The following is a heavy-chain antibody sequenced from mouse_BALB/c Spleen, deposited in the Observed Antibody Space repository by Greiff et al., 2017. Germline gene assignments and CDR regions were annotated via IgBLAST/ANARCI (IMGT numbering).Heavy chain of an antibody. J-gene: IGHJ2*01. CDR3: AREDGNHFDY. Sequence: ESGPGLVKPSQSLSLTCSVTGYSITSGYYWNWIRQFPGNKLEWMGYISYDGSNNYNPSLKNRISITRDTSKNQFFLKLNSVTTEDTATYYCAREDGNHFDYWGQGTTLTVSS. CDR1: GYSITSGYY. CDR2: ISYDGSN. V-gene: IGHV3-6*02. D-gene: IGHD2-1*01.